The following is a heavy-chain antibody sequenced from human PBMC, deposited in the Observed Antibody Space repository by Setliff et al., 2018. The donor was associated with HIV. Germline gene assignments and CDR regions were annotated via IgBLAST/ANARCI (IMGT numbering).Heavy chain of an antibody. Sequence: ASVKVSCKASGYSFTTSGVSWVRQAPGQGLEWMGWINIRSGNTNYAQKFQGRVTMTRDTSTTTAYMELSSLRSEDTALYYCARASPAPRAYGSGSYLAWWGLGTLVTVSS. CDR1: GYSFTTSG. D-gene: IGHD3-10*01. CDR2: INIRSGNT. J-gene: IGHJ4*02. V-gene: IGHV1-18*01. CDR3: ARASPAPRAYGSGSYLAW.